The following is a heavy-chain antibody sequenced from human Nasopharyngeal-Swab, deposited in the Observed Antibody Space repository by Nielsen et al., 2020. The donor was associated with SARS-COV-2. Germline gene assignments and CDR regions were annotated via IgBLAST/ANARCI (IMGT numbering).Heavy chain of an antibody. CDR3: ARLYDFWSGLFGTNWYFDL. Sequence: GESLKISCAASGFTFSSYSMNWVRQAPGKGLDWVSSISSSSSYIYYADSVKGRFTISRDNAKNSLYLQMNSLRAEDTAVYYCARLYDFWSGLFGTNWYFDLWGRGTLVTVSS. D-gene: IGHD3-3*01. V-gene: IGHV3-21*01. CDR1: GFTFSSYS. CDR2: ISSSSSYI. J-gene: IGHJ2*01.